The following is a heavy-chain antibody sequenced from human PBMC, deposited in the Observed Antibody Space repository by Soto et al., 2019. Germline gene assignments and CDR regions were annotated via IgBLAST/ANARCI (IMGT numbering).Heavy chain of an antibody. CDR3: ARHRRAALINLEY. D-gene: IGHD5-18*01. V-gene: IGHV4-39*01. Sequence: SETLSLTCTVSGGSISSSSDYWGWIRQPPGKGLEWIGSLYYSDTTYYNPSLKSRVTISADTSKSQFSLKLTSVTAADTAVYYCARHRRAALINLEYRGQGTLVTVPS. CDR1: GGSISSSSDY. J-gene: IGHJ4*02. CDR2: LYYSDTT.